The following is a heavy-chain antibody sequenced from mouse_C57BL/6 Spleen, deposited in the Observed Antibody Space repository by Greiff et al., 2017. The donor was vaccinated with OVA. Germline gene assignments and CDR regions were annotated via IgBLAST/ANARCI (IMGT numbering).Heavy chain of an antibody. J-gene: IGHJ4*01. D-gene: IGHD1-1*01. V-gene: IGHV1-72*01. Sequence: QVQLQQPGAELVKPGASVKLSCKASGYTFTSYWMHWVKQRPGRGLEWIGRIDPNSGGTKYNEKFKSKATLTVDKPSSTAYIQLSSLTSEDSAVYYCANLDYYGSSYYAMDYWGQGTSVTVSS. CDR1: GYTFTSYW. CDR2: IDPNSGGT. CDR3: ANLDYYGSSYYAMDY.